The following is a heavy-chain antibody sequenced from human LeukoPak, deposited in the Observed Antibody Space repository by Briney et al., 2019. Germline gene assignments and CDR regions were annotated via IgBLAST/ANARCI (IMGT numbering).Heavy chain of an antibody. D-gene: IGHD2-2*01. V-gene: IGHV3-23*01. CDR3: AKEGNIVVVPAVDYFDY. CDR2: ISGSGGST. Sequence: GGSLRLSCAASGFTFSSYAMSWVRQAPGKGLEWVSAISGSGGSTYYADSVKGRFTISRDNSKNTLYLQMNSLRAEDTAVYYCAKEGNIVVVPAVDYFDYWGQGTLVTVSS. J-gene: IGHJ4*02. CDR1: GFTFSSYA.